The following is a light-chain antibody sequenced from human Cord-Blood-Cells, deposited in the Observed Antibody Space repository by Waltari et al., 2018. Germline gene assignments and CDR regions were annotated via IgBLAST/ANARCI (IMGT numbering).Light chain of an antibody. V-gene: IGKV3-11*01. CDR1: QRVSSY. J-gene: IGKJ4*01. CDR3: QQRSNWPLT. Sequence: EIVLTQSPATPSLSPGERATLSCRASQRVSSYLACYQQKPGQAPRLSIYDASNRATGIPARFSGSGSGTDFTLTISSLEPEDFAVYYCQQRSNWPLTFGGGTKVEIK. CDR2: DAS.